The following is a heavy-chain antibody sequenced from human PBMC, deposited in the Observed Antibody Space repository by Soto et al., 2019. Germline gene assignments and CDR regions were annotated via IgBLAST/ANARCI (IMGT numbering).Heavy chain of an antibody. D-gene: IGHD6-6*01. CDR1: GGSISSSSYY. CDR3: ARQIGSSSSGRDYYYYYMDV. CDR2: IYYSGST. Sequence: QLQLQESGPGLVKPSETLSLTCTVSGGSISSSSYYWGWIRQPPGKGLEWIGSIYYSGSTYYNPSLKSRVTISVDTSKNQFSLKLSSVTAADTAVYYCARQIGSSSSGRDYYYYYMDVWGKGTTVTVSS. V-gene: IGHV4-39*01. J-gene: IGHJ6*03.